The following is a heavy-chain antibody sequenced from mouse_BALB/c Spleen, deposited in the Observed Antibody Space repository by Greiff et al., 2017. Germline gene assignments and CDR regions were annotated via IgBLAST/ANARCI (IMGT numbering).Heavy chain of an antibody. CDR2: IYPGDGDT. Sequence: VQLQQSGAELVRPGSSVKISCKASGYAFSSYWMNWVKQRPGQGLEWIGQIYPGDGDTNYNGKFKGKATLTADKSSSTAYMQLSSLTSEDSAVYFCARKYGNYYAMDYWGQGTSVTVSS. J-gene: IGHJ4*01. CDR1: GYAFSSYW. V-gene: IGHV1-80*01. D-gene: IGHD2-10*02. CDR3: ARKYGNYYAMDY.